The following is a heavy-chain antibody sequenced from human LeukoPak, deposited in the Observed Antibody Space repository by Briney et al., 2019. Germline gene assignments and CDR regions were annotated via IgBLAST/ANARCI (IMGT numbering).Heavy chain of an antibody. V-gene: IGHV1-69*06. CDR2: IIPIFGTA. CDR1: GGTFSSYA. J-gene: IGHJ4*02. CDR3: ARALKGGYGLFDY. Sequence: GASVKVSCKASGGTFSSYAISWVRQAPGQGLEWMGGIIPIFGTANYAQKFQGRVTITADKSTSTAYMELSSLRSEDTAVYYCARALKGGYGLFDYWGQGTLVTVSS. D-gene: IGHD5-12*01.